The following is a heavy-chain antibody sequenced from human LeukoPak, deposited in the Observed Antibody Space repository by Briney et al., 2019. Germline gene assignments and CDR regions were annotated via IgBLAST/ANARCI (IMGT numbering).Heavy chain of an antibody. CDR3: ARGSGYDFWSGYSNYFDY. Sequence: ASVKVSCKASGYTFTGYYMHWVRQAPGQGLEWMGWINPNSGGTNYAQKFQGRVTMTRDTSISTAYMELSRLRSDDTAVYYRARGSGYDFWSGYSNYFDYWGQGTLVTVSS. CDR2: INPNSGGT. D-gene: IGHD3-3*01. V-gene: IGHV1-2*02. CDR1: GYTFTGYY. J-gene: IGHJ4*02.